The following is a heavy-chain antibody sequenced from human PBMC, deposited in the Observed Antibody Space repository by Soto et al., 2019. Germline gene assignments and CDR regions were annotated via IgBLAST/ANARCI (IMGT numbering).Heavy chain of an antibody. CDR1: GFTVSSNY. V-gene: IGHV3-53*01. D-gene: IGHD3-22*01. J-gene: IGHJ4*02. CDR2: IYSGGST. CDR3: ARIQTYYYDSSGAADY. Sequence: PGGSLRLSCAASGFTVSSNYMSWVRQAPGKGLEWVSVIYSGGSTYYADSVKGRFTISRDNSKNTLYLQMNSLRAEDTAVYYCARIQTYYYDSSGAADYWGQGTLVTVSS.